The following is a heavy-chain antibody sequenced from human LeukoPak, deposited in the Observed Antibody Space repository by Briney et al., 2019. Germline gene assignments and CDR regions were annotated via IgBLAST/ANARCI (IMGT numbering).Heavy chain of an antibody. CDR2: IYYSGST. Sequence: SETLSLTCTVSGGSISSSSYYWGWIRQPPGKGLEWIGSIYYSGSTYYNPSLKSRVTISVDTSKNQFSLKLSSVTAADTAVYYCARHILGYLWFGELSINWFDPWGQGTLVTVSS. D-gene: IGHD3-10*01. CDR3: ARHILGYLWFGELSINWFDP. J-gene: IGHJ5*02. V-gene: IGHV4-39*01. CDR1: GGSISSSSYY.